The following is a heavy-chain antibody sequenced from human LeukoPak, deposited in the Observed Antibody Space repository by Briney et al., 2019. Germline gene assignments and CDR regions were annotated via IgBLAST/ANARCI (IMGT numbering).Heavy chain of an antibody. Sequence: GGSLRHSCAASGFTFSSYARSWVRQAPGKGLEWVSAISGSGGSTYYADSVKGRFTISRDNSKNTLYLQMNSLRAEDTAVYYCAKDLRVGATDCYFDYWGQGTLVTVSS. J-gene: IGHJ4*02. CDR3: AKDLRVGATDCYFDY. D-gene: IGHD1-26*01. CDR1: GFTFSSYA. CDR2: ISGSGGST. V-gene: IGHV3-23*01.